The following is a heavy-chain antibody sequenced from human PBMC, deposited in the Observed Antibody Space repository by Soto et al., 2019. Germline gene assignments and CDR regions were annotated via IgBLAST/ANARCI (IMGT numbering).Heavy chain of an antibody. D-gene: IGHD3-22*01. V-gene: IGHV3-64*01. CDR2: ISSNGGSS. J-gene: IGHJ4*02. CDR1: GFTFSGYT. CDR3: AKGAASSGYFNFDY. Sequence: PGGSLRLSCAAYGFTFSGYTMHWVRQAPGKGLESVSGISSNGGSSFYANSVKDRFTISRDNSKNTLYLQVDSLRAEDTAVYYYAKGAASSGYFNFDYWGQGTLVTFSS.